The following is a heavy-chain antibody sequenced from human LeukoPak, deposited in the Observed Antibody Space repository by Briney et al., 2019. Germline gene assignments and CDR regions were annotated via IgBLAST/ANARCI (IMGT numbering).Heavy chain of an antibody. CDR3: AREDYYDSSGPFDY. Sequence: KPSETLSHTCTVSGGSISSSSYYWGWIRQPPGKGLEWIGSIYYSGSTYYNPSLKSRVTISVDTSKNPFSLKRSSVTAADTAVYYCAREDYYDSSGPFDYWGQGTLVTVSS. V-gene: IGHV4-39*07. D-gene: IGHD3-22*01. J-gene: IGHJ4*02. CDR2: IYYSGST. CDR1: GGSISSSSYY.